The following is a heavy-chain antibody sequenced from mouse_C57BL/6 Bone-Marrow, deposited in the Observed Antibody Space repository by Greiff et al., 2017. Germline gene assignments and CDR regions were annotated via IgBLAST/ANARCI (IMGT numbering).Heavy chain of an antibody. CDR2: ISTYYGDA. CDR1: GYTFTDYA. J-gene: IGHJ1*03. V-gene: IGHV1-67*01. Sequence: QVQLQQSGPELVRPGVSVKISCKGSGYTFTDYAMHWVKQSHAKSLEWIGVISTYYGDASYNQKFKDKATMTVDKSSSTAYMELARLTSEDSAVYYCARHYYDSSYWCFDVWGTGTTVTVSS. CDR3: ARHYYDSSYWCFDV. D-gene: IGHD1-1*01.